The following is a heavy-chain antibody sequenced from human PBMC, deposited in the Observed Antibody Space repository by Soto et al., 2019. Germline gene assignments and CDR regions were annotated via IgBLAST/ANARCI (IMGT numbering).Heavy chain of an antibody. V-gene: IGHV3-30-3*01. CDR3: ARDVGEEVNLYGMDV. Sequence: QVQLVESGGGVVQPGRSLRLSCAASGFTFSSYAMHWVRQAPGKGLEWVAVISYDGSNKYYEDSVKGRFTISRDNSKNMVNRQMNTMRAEDTAVYYSARDVGEEVNLYGMDVWGQGTTVTVSS. CDR2: ISYDGSNK. D-gene: IGHD2-15*01. CDR1: GFTFSSYA. J-gene: IGHJ6*02.